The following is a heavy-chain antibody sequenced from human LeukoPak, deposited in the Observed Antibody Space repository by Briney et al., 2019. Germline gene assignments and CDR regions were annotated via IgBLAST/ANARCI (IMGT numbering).Heavy chain of an antibody. CDR3: ARDSNSYGSGATIDY. V-gene: IGHV3-74*01. D-gene: IGHD3-10*01. CDR1: GFTFSSHW. Sequence: GGSLRLSCAASGFTFSSHWMHWVRQAPGKGLVWVSRINSDGSSISYADSVKGRFTISRDNAMNTLYLQMSSLRAEDTAVYYCARDSNSYGSGATIDYWGQGTLVTVSS. J-gene: IGHJ4*02. CDR2: INSDGSSI.